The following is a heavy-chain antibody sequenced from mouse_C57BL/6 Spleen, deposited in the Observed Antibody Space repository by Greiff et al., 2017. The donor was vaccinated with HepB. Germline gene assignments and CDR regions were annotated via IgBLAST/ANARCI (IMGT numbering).Heavy chain of an antibody. CDR3: TPDGYYVGY. Sequence: EVQLVESGAELVRPGASVKLSCTASGFNIKDDYMHWVKQRPEQGLEWIGWIDPENGDTEYASKFQGKATITADTSSNTAYLQLSSLTSEDTAVYYCTPDGYYVGYWGQGTTLTVSS. CDR1: GFNIKDDY. J-gene: IGHJ2*01. CDR2: IDPENGDT. V-gene: IGHV14-4*01. D-gene: IGHD2-3*01.